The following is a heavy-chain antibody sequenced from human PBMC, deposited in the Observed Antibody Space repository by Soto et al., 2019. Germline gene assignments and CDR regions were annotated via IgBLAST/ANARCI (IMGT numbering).Heavy chain of an antibody. V-gene: IGHV3-21*01. CDR3: ARLGDFYGSRGHFDY. CDR1: RFTFSNYD. Sequence: GGSLRLSCAASRFTFSNYDMNWVRQTPGKGLEWVPSISSGSSYIHYADSVRGRFTISRDNAKNTLDLQMNSLRADDTAVYYCARLGDFYGSRGHFDYWGQGTLVTVSS. J-gene: IGHJ4*02. CDR2: ISSGSSYI. D-gene: IGHD3-10*01.